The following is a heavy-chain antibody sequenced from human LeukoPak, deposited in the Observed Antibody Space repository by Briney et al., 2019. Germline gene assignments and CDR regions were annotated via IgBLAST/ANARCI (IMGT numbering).Heavy chain of an antibody. CDR2: FDPEAGET. CDR1: GYTLTELS. D-gene: IGHD6-19*01. Sequence: GASVKVSCKVSGYTLTELSMHWVRQAPGKGLEWMGGFDPEAGETIYAQKFQGRVTMTEDTSTDTAYMELNSLRSEDTAVYYCATDSPEYTSGRYGDSWGQGTLVTVSS. CDR3: ATDSPEYTSGRYGDS. J-gene: IGHJ4*02. V-gene: IGHV1-24*01.